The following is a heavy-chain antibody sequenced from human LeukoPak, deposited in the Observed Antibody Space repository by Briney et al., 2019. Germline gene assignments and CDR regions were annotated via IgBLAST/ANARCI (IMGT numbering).Heavy chain of an antibody. V-gene: IGHV1-8*01. CDR2: MNPNSGNT. Sequence: ASVKVSCKASGYTFTSYDINWVRQATGQGLEWMGWMNPNSGNTGYAQKFQGRVTMTTDTSTSTAYMELRSLRSDDTAVYYCARVKPYSSSWYGYYYYYYMDVWGKGTTVTISS. J-gene: IGHJ6*03. CDR1: GYTFTSYD. CDR3: ARVKPYSSSWYGYYYYYYMDV. D-gene: IGHD6-13*01.